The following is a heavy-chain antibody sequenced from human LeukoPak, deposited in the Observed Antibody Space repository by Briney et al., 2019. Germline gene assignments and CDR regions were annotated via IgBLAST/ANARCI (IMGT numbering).Heavy chain of an antibody. D-gene: IGHD6-6*01. CDR3: ARSPGGAAREHYFDY. CDR1: GGSISSYY. J-gene: IGHJ4*02. V-gene: IGHV4-59*01. CDR2: IYYSGST. Sequence: PSETLSLTCTVSGGSISSYYWSWIRQPPGKGLEWIGYIYYSGSTNYNPSLKSRVAISVDTSKNQFSLKLSSVTAADTAVYYCARSPGGAAREHYFDYWGQGTLVTVSS.